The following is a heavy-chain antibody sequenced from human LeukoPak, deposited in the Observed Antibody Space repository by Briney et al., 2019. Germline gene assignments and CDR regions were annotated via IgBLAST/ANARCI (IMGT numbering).Heavy chain of an antibody. Sequence: PSQTLSLTCAVSGGSISSGGYSWSWLLQPPGTGLEWIGYIYHSGSTYYNPSLKSRVTISVDRSKNQFSLKLSSVTAADTAVYYCARAPYSSSWYPSWYFDYWGQGTLVTVSS. J-gene: IGHJ4*02. CDR2: IYHSGST. CDR3: ARAPYSSSWYPSWYFDY. CDR1: GGSISSGGYS. V-gene: IGHV4-30-2*01. D-gene: IGHD6-13*01.